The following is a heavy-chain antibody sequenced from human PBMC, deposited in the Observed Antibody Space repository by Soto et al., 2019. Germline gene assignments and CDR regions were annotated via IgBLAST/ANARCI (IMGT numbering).Heavy chain of an antibody. CDR2: IDPSDSYT. CDR1: GYSFTSYW. Sequence: PGESLKISCKGSGYSFTSYWIGWVRQMPGKGLEWMGRIDPSDSYTNYSPSFQGHVTISADKSISTAYLQWSSLKASDTAMYYWAGPGSSGPIGGGMDVWGQGTTVTVSS. CDR3: AGPGSSGPIGGGMDV. D-gene: IGHD6-19*01. J-gene: IGHJ6*02. V-gene: IGHV5-10-1*01.